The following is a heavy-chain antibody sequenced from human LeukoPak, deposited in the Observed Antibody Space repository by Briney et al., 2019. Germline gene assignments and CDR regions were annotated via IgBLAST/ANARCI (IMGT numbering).Heavy chain of an antibody. D-gene: IGHD1-26*01. J-gene: IGHJ4*02. CDR3: ASEWTSGSYGGYFDY. CDR2: IIPIFGTA. CDR1: GGTFSSYA. V-gene: IGHV1-69*05. Sequence: SVKVSCKASGGTFSSYAISWVRQAPGQGLEWMGGIIPIFGTANYAQKFQGRVTITTDESTSTAYMELSSLRPEDTAVYYCASEWTSGSYGGYFDYWGQGTLVTVSS.